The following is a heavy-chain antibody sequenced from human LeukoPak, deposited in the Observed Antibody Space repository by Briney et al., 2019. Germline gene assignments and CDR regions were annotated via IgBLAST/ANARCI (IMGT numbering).Heavy chain of an antibody. V-gene: IGHV1-18*01. J-gene: IGHJ4*02. CDR1: GYTFTRYG. D-gene: IGHD3-22*01. CDR3: ARDSRSFPDSSTYSHFDY. CDR2: ISSYNGNT. Sequence: ASVKVSCKAYGYTFTRYGISWVRQAPGQGLEWMGLISSYNGNTKYAQKFQGRITMTTDTSTTTAYMELRSLTSDDTAVYYYARDSRSFPDSSTYSHFDYWGLGTLVTVSS.